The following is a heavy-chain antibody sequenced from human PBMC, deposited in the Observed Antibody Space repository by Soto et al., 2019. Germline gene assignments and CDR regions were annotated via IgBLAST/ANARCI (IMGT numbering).Heavy chain of an antibody. CDR2: ISAYNGNT. V-gene: IGHV1-18*01. Sequence: ASVKVSCKASGYTFTSYGISWVRQAPGQGLEWMGWISAYNGNTNYAQKLQGRVTMTTDTSTSTAYMELRSLRSDDTAVYYCARDVLSTTSPLSWFDPWGQGTLVTVSS. CDR3: ARDVLSTTSPLSWFDP. CDR1: GYTFTSYG. D-gene: IGHD1-26*01. J-gene: IGHJ5*02.